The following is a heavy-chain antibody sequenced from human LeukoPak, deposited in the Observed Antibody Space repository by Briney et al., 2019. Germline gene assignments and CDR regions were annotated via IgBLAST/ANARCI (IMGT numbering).Heavy chain of an antibody. CDR1: GGSISSYY. Sequence: SETLSLTCTVSGGSISSYYWSWIRQPPGKGLEWIGYIYYSGSTNCNPSLKSRVTISVDTSKNQFSLRLSSVTAADTAVYYCARGGSYYAYWGQGTLVTVSS. J-gene: IGHJ4*02. CDR2: IYYSGST. D-gene: IGHD1-26*01. V-gene: IGHV4-59*01. CDR3: ARGGSYYAY.